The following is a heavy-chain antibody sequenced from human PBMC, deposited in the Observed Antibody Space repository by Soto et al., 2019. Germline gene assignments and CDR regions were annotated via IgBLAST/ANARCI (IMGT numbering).Heavy chain of an antibody. CDR2: VFYTGST. Sequence: SETLSLTCTVSGGSISSYHWSWIRQSPGKGLEWIGYVFYTGSTKYNPALKRRVTISVDTSKNQFSLKLSSVSAADTGLYYCARSYSGNLYGYDTGCQGRPVTAS. V-gene: IGHV4-59*01. CDR3: ARSYSGNLYGYDT. D-gene: IGHD1-26*01. CDR1: GGSISSYH. J-gene: IGHJ5*02.